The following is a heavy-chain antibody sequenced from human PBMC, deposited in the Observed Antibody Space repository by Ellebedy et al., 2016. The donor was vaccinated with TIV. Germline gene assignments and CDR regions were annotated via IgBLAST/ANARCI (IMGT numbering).Heavy chain of an antibody. J-gene: IGHJ4*02. D-gene: IGHD3-3*01. CDR2: ISGSGGST. Sequence: GESLKISCAASGFPFSSYAMSWVRQAPGKGLKWVSAISGSGGSTYYADSVKGRFTISRDNAKNSLYLQMNSLRDEDTAVYYCARETEGFTIFGVVAGPIYFDYWGQGTLVTVSS. CDR3: ARETEGFTIFGVVAGPIYFDY. CDR1: GFPFSSYA. V-gene: IGHV3-23*01.